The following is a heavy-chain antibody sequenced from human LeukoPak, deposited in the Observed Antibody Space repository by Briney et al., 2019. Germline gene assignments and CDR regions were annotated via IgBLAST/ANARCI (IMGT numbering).Heavy chain of an antibody. J-gene: IGHJ4*02. Sequence: PGGSLRLSCAASGFTFSSYAMSWVRQAPGKGLEWDSAISGSGGSTYYADSVKGRFTISRDNSKNTLYLQMNSLRAEDTAVYYCAKAVEPYYDSSGYYLLFDYWGQGTLVTVSS. V-gene: IGHV3-23*01. CDR3: AKAVEPYYDSSGYYLLFDY. D-gene: IGHD3-22*01. CDR2: ISGSGGST. CDR1: GFTFSSYA.